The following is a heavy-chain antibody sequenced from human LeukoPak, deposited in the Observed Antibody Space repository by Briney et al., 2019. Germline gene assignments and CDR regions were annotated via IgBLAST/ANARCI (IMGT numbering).Heavy chain of an antibody. V-gene: IGHV4-38-2*02. CDR1: GYSISSGYD. CDR3: ASILPTQLWLG. J-gene: IGHJ4*02. CDR2: IYYSGST. Sequence: SETLSLTCTVSGYSISSGYDWGWIRQPPGKGLQWIGSIYYSGSTYYNPSLKSRVTISVDTSKNQFSLKLSSVTAADTAVYYCASILPTQLWLGWGQGTLVTVSS. D-gene: IGHD6-19*01.